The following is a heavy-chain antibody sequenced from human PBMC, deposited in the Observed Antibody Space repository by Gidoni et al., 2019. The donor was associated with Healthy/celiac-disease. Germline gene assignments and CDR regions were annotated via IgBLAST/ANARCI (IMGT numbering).Heavy chain of an antibody. CDR3: AKEGQQLVSPHFDY. D-gene: IGHD6-13*01. CDR2: SSWNSGSI. Sequence: EVQLVESGGGLVQPGRSLRLSCAASGFTFDDYAMHWVRQAPGKGLEWVSGSSWNSGSIGYADSVKGRVTISRDNAKNSLYLQMNSLRDEDTALYYCAKEGQQLVSPHFDYWGQGTLVTVSS. V-gene: IGHV3-9*01. CDR1: GFTFDDYA. J-gene: IGHJ4*02.